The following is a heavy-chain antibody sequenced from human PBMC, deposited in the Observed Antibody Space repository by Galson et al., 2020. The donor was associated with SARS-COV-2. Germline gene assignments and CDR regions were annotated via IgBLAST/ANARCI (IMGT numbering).Heavy chain of an antibody. V-gene: IGHV5-10-1*01. CDR3: ARHGCSSTSCYMGGGWFDP. Sequence: GESLKISCKGSGYSFTSYWISWVRQMPGKGLEWMGRIDPSDYYTNYSPSFQGHVTISADKSISTAYLQWSSLKASDTAMYYCARHGCSSTSCYMGGGWFDPWGQGTLVTVSS. CDR1: GYSFTSYW. CDR2: IDPSDYYT. D-gene: IGHD2-2*01. J-gene: IGHJ5*02.